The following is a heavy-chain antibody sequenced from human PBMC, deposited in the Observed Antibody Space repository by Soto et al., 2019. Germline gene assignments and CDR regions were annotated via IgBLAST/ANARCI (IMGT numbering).Heavy chain of an antibody. Sequence: ASVKVSCKASGYTFTSYGISWVRQAPGQGLEWVGWISAYNGNTNYAQKLQGRVTMTTDTSTSTAYMELRSLRSDDTAVYYCAREYLAIHYYDSSGYPDAFDIWGQGTMVTVSS. J-gene: IGHJ3*02. D-gene: IGHD3-22*01. CDR2: ISAYNGNT. V-gene: IGHV1-18*04. CDR1: GYTFTSYG. CDR3: AREYLAIHYYDSSGYPDAFDI.